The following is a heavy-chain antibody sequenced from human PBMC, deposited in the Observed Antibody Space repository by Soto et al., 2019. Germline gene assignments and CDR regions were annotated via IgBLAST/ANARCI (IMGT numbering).Heavy chain of an antibody. CDR1: GFTFSSYG. J-gene: IGHJ6*02. D-gene: IGHD6-19*01. Sequence: ESGGGVVQPGRSLRLSCAASGFTFSSYGMHWVRQAPGKGLEWVAVIWYDGSNKYYADSVKGRFTISRDNSKNTLYLQMNSLRAEDTAVYYCAREIGSSGWDVGYGMDVWGQGTTVTVSS. CDR2: IWYDGSNK. V-gene: IGHV3-33*01. CDR3: AREIGSSGWDVGYGMDV.